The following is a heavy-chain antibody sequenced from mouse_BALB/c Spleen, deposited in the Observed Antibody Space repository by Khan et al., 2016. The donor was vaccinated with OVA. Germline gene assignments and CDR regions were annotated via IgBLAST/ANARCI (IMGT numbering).Heavy chain of an antibody. Sequence: EVQLQESGPGLVKPSQSLSLTCTVTGYSITSDYAWNWIRQFPGNKLEWLGYISSTGSTSYNPSLKSRISITRDTSKNQFFLQLKSVTTKDTATYYCARSLYYSYGYALDCWGRGTSVTVSS. V-gene: IGHV3-2*02. CDR3: ARSLYYSYGYALDC. CDR1: GYSITSDYA. D-gene: IGHD2-14*01. CDR2: ISSTGST. J-gene: IGHJ4*01.